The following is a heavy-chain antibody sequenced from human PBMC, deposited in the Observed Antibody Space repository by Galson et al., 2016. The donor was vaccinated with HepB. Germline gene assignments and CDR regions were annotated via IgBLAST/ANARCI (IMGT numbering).Heavy chain of an antibody. Sequence: SVKVSCKVSGYTLTELSMHWVRQAPGKGLEWMGGFNPEDGETIYAQTFQGRVTMTEDTSTDTAYMELTTLRSEDTAVYYCATSGPKNQLLWLVNGMDVWGQGTIVTVSS. CDR3: ATSGPKNQLLWLVNGMDV. CDR1: GYTLTELS. CDR2: FNPEDGET. V-gene: IGHV1-24*01. D-gene: IGHD2-2*01. J-gene: IGHJ6*02.